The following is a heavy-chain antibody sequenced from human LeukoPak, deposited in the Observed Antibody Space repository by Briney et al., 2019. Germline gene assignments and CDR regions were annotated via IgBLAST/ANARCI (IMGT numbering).Heavy chain of an antibody. V-gene: IGHV4-31*03. CDR1: GGSISSGGYY. CDR2: IYYSGST. D-gene: IGHD6-13*01. CDR3: ARENSSSWSARWWYFDL. Sequence: SQTLSLTCTVSGGSISSGGYYWSWIRQHPGKGLEWIGYIYYSGSTYYNPSLKSRVTISVDTSKNQFSLKLSSVTAADTAVYYCARENSSSWSARWWYFDLWGRGTLVTVSS. J-gene: IGHJ2*01.